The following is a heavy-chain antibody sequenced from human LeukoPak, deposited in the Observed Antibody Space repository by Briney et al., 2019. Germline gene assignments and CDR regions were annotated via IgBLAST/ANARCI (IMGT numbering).Heavy chain of an antibody. CDR2: VFAIFGTA. Sequence: SVKVSCKTSGGIFSSYAINWVRQAPGQGLEWMGGVFAIFGTANYAQKFQGRVTITADKSTTTAYMELSSLRSEDTAVYFCARGRGYSTSSPSDYWGQGTLVTVSS. V-gene: IGHV1-69*06. CDR3: ARGRGYSTSSPSDY. D-gene: IGHD5-18*01. J-gene: IGHJ4*02. CDR1: GGIFSSYA.